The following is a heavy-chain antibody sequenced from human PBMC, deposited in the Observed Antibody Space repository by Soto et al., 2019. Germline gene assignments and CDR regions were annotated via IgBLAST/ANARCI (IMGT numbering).Heavy chain of an antibody. CDR2: ISGSGGST. V-gene: IGHV3-23*01. D-gene: IGHD6-13*01. CDR1: GFTFSSYA. J-gene: IGHJ4*02. Sequence: GESLKISCAASGFTFSSYAMSWVRQAPGKRLEWVSAISGSGGSTYYADSVKGRFTISRDNSKNTLYLQMNSLRAEDTAVYYCANPTYSSSWYAEFDYWGQGTLVTVSS. CDR3: ANPTYSSSWYAEFDY.